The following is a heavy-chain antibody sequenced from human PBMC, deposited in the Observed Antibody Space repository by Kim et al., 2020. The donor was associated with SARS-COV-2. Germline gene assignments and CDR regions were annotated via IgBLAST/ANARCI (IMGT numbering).Heavy chain of an antibody. J-gene: IGHJ4*02. V-gene: IGHV3-23*01. CDR2: ISGSGGST. CDR1: GFTFSSYA. D-gene: IGHD3-10*01. Sequence: GGSLRLSCAASGFTFSSYAMSWVRQAPGKGLEWVSAISGSGGSTYYADSVKGRFTISRDNSKNTLYLQMNSLRAEDTAVYYCAKDPGITMARVPRGGFDYWGQGTLVTVSS. CDR3: AKDPGITMARVPRGGFDY.